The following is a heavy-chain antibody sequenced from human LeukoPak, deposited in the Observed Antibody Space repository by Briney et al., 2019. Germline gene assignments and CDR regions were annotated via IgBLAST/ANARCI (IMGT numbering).Heavy chain of an antibody. CDR1: GFTFSSYA. D-gene: IGHD5-18*01. Sequence: GGSLRLSRAASGFTFSSYAMSWVRQAPGKGLEWVSAISGSGGSTYYADSVKGRFTISRDNSKNTLYLQMNSLRAEDTAVYYCAKDLDTAMVTSMDVWGQGTTVTVSS. J-gene: IGHJ6*02. CDR3: AKDLDTAMVTSMDV. V-gene: IGHV3-23*01. CDR2: ISGSGGST.